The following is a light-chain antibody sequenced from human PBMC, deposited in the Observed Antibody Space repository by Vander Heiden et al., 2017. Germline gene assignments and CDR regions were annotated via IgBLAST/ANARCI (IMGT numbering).Light chain of an antibody. CDR2: EVS. Sequence: QSALTQPASVSGSPGQSITISCTGTSSDVGGYNYVSWYPQHPGKAPKLMIYEVSNRPSGVSNRFSGSKSGNTASLTISGLQAEDEADYYCSSYTSSSTLAVFGTGTKVTVL. J-gene: IGLJ1*01. V-gene: IGLV2-14*01. CDR1: SSDVGGYNY. CDR3: SSYTSSSTLAV.